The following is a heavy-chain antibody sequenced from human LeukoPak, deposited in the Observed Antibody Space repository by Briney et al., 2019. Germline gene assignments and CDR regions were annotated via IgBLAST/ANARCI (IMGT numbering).Heavy chain of an antibody. J-gene: IGHJ6*03. Sequence: SETLSLTCTVSGVTISSYYWSWIRQPPGKGLEWIGYIYYSGSTNYNPSLKSRVTISVDTSKNQFSLKLSSVTAADTAVYYCATNRHYNFWSGYYKDYYYYMDVWGKGTTVTVSS. V-gene: IGHV4-59*01. CDR1: GVTISSYY. CDR3: ATNRHYNFWSGYYKDYYYYMDV. D-gene: IGHD3/OR15-3a*01. CDR2: IYYSGST.